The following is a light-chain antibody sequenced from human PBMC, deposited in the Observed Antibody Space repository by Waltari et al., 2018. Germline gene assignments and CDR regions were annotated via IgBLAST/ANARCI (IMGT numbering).Light chain of an antibody. CDR3: QQSYRTPLT. J-gene: IGKJ4*01. Sequence: DIQMSQSPSSLSASLVDRVTITCRASQSISYNLNWYQQRPGEAPKLLIYAASSLQSGVPSRFSGSGSGTDFTLTISSLQPEDFASYYCQQSYRTPLTFGGGTKVEIK. V-gene: IGKV1-39*01. CDR1: QSISYN. CDR2: AAS.